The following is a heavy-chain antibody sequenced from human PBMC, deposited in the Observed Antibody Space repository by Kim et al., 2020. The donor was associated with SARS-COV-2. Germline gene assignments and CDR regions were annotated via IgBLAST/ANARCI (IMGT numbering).Heavy chain of an antibody. V-gene: IGHV1-46*01. Sequence: ASVKVSCKASGYTFTSYYMHWVRQAPGQGLEWMGIINPSGGSTSYAQKFQGRVTMTRDTSTSTVYMELSSLRSEYTAVYYCARDSEASATIFGVVNGGAFDIWGQGTMVTVSS. J-gene: IGHJ3*02. CDR1: GYTFTSYY. CDR3: ARDSEASATIFGVVNGGAFDI. D-gene: IGHD3-3*01. CDR2: INPSGGST.